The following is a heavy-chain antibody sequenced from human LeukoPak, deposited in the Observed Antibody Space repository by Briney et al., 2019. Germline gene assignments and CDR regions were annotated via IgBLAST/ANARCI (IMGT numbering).Heavy chain of an antibody. Sequence: GGSLRLSCAASGFTFSSYAMSWVRQAPGKGLEWVSAASGSGGKTYYTDSVQGRFTISRDNSKNTMYLQMNSLSAEDTAVYYCAKSRARREDSSGSTDYWGQGTLVTVSS. CDR3: AKSRARREDSSGSTDY. V-gene: IGHV3-23*01. CDR2: ASGSGGKT. D-gene: IGHD3-22*01. J-gene: IGHJ4*02. CDR1: GFTFSSYA.